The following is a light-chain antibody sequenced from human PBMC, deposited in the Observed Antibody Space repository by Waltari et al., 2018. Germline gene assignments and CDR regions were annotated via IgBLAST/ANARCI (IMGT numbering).Light chain of an antibody. V-gene: IGKV3-11*01. CDR3: QQRSNWPPFT. CDR1: QSVSSY. CDR2: DAS. J-gene: IGKJ4*01. Sequence: EIVLTQSPVTLSLSPGETATLPCRASQSVSSYLAWYQQKPGQAPRLLIYDASNRATGIPARFSGSGSGTDFTLTISSLEPEDFAVYYCQQRSNWPPFTFGGGTKVEIK.